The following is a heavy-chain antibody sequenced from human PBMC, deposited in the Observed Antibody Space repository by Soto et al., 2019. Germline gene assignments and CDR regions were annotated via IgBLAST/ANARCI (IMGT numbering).Heavy chain of an antibody. Sequence: SVKVSCKASGGTFSSYAISWVRQAPGQGLEWMGGMIPIFGTANYAQKFQGRVTITADKSTSTASMELSSLRSEDTAVYYCAREPSEQWLVTRAFDIWGQGTMVTVSS. CDR1: GGTFSSYA. J-gene: IGHJ3*02. CDR3: AREPSEQWLVTRAFDI. D-gene: IGHD6-19*01. V-gene: IGHV1-69*06. CDR2: MIPIFGTA.